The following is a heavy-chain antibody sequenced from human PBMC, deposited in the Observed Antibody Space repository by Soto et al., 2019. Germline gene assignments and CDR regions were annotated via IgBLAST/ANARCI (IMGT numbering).Heavy chain of an antibody. CDR2: ISYDGSNK. CDR1: GFTFSSYG. Sequence: PGGSLSLSCAASGFTFSSYGMHWVRQAPGKGLEWVAVISYDGSNKYYADSVKGRFTISRDNSKNTLYLQMNSLRVEDTAVYYCAKDPDSSGYYADYWGQGTLVTVSS. CDR3: AKDPDSSGYYADY. J-gene: IGHJ4*02. D-gene: IGHD3-22*01. V-gene: IGHV3-30*18.